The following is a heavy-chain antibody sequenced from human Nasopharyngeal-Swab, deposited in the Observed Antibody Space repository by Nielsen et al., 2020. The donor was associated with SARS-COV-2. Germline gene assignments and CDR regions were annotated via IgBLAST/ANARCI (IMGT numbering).Heavy chain of an antibody. CDR3: ARQNWFVAYYYGSGSYSVDFDY. J-gene: IGHJ4*02. CDR2: IYYSGST. Sequence: SETLSLTFTVSGGSISSSSYYWGWIRQPPGKGLEWIGSIYYSGSTYYNPSLKSRVTISVDTSQNQFSLKLSSVTAADTAVYYCARQNWFVAYYYGSGSYSVDFDYWGQGTLVTVSS. D-gene: IGHD3-10*01. V-gene: IGHV4-39*01. CDR1: GGSISSSSYY.